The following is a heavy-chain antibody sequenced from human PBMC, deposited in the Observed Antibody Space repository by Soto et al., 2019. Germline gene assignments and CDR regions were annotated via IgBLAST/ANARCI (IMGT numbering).Heavy chain of an antibody. CDR3: ARDLIVTTDVSSEGSYYYYYMDV. CDR1: GGTFSSYT. CDR2: IIPILGIA. V-gene: IGHV1-69*08. J-gene: IGHJ6*03. Sequence: QVQLVQSVAEVKKPGSSVKVSCKASGGTFSSYTISWVRQAPGQGLEWMGRIIPILGIANYAQKFQGRVTITADKSTSTAYMELSSLTSEDTAVYYCARDLIVTTDVSSEGSYYYYYMDVWGKGTTVTVSS. D-gene: IGHD4-4*01.